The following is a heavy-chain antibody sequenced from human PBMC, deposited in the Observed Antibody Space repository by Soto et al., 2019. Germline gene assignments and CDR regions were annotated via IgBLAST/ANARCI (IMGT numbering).Heavy chain of an antibody. Sequence: SETLSLTCTVSGGSISSGDYYWSWIRQPPGKGLEWIGYIYYSGSTYYNPSLKSRVTISVDTSKNQFSLKLSSVTAADTAVYYCARRLYNWNSYYYYYYMDVWGKGTTVTVSS. J-gene: IGHJ6*03. CDR3: ARRLYNWNSYYYYYYMDV. V-gene: IGHV4-30-4*01. CDR2: IYYSGST. D-gene: IGHD1-7*01. CDR1: GGSISSGDYY.